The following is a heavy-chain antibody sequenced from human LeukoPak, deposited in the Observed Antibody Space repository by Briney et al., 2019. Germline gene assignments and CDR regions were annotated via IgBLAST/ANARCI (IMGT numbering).Heavy chain of an antibody. V-gene: IGHV4-59*08. Sequence: PSETLSLTCTVSGGSISPFYWNWIRQPPGKGLEWIGYIYYTGGTSYSPSLNSRATISVDTSKNQISLKLSSVTAADTAVYYCASVDTAMAVFDYWGQGTLVTVSS. CDR1: GGSISPFY. CDR2: IYYTGGT. CDR3: ASVDTAMAVFDY. D-gene: IGHD5-18*01. J-gene: IGHJ4*02.